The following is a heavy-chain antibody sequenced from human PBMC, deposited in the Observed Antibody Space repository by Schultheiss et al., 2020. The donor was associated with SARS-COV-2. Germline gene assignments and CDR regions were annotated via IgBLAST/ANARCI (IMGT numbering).Heavy chain of an antibody. J-gene: IGHJ4*02. Sequence: GESLKISCAASGFTFSNYAMHWVRQAPGKGLEWVAVISYDGSNKYYADSVKGRFTISRDNSKSTLYLHMSSLRTEDTAVYYCVKGGYGDYVPRTGDFDYWGQGTLVTVSS. CDR2: ISYDGSNK. V-gene: IGHV3-30-3*02. CDR1: GFTFSNYA. D-gene: IGHD4-17*01. CDR3: VKGGYGDYVPRTGDFDY.